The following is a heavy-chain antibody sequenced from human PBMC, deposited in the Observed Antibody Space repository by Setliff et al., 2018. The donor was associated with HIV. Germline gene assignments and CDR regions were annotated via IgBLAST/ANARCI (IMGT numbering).Heavy chain of an antibody. D-gene: IGHD4-17*01. CDR3: ARGPYGDYHDAFDI. CDR2: INHSGST. CDR1: GGSFSGYY. Sequence: SETLSVTCAVYGGSFSGYYWSWIRQPPGKGLEWIGEINHSGSTNYNPSLKSRVTISVDTSKNQFSLKLSSVTAADTAVYYCARGPYGDYHDAFDIWGQGTMVTVSS. V-gene: IGHV4-34*01. J-gene: IGHJ3*02.